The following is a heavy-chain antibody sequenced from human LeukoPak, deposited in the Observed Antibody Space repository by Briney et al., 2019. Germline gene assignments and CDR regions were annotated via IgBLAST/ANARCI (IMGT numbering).Heavy chain of an antibody. D-gene: IGHD6-19*01. CDR3: ARDVAVAGKIPPYYFDY. Sequence: PSETLSLTCTVSGGSISSYYWSWIRQPPGKGLEWIGYIYYSGSTNYNPSLKSRVTMLVDTSKNQFSLKLSSVTAADTAVYYCARDVAVAGKIPPYYFDYWGQGTLVTVSS. CDR2: IYYSGST. CDR1: GGSISSYY. J-gene: IGHJ4*02. V-gene: IGHV4-59*12.